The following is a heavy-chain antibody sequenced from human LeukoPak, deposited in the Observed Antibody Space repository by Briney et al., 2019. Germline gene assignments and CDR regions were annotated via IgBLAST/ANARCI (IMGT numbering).Heavy chain of an antibody. V-gene: IGHV3-21*01. Sequence: PGGSLRLSCAASGFTFSSYSMNWVRQAPGKGLEWVSSISSSSSYIYYADSVKGRFTISRDNSKNTLYLQMNSLRAEDTAVYYCASLYDSSGYLPFDYWGQGTLVTVSS. CDR3: ASLYDSSGYLPFDY. D-gene: IGHD3-22*01. CDR1: GFTFSSYS. CDR2: ISSSSSYI. J-gene: IGHJ4*02.